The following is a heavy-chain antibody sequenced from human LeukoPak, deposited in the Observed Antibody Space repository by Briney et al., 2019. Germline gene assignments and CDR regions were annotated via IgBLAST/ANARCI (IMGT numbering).Heavy chain of an antibody. J-gene: IGHJ4*02. V-gene: IGHV3-30*02. CDR3: ARESSSGWYVRYFDY. Sequence: PGGSLRLSCAASGFTFSSYGMHWVRQAPGKGLEWVAFIRYDGSNKYYADSVKGRFTISRDNSKNTLYLQMNSLRAEDTAVYYCARESSSGWYVRYFDYWGQGTLVTVSS. CDR2: IRYDGSNK. D-gene: IGHD6-19*01. CDR1: GFTFSSYG.